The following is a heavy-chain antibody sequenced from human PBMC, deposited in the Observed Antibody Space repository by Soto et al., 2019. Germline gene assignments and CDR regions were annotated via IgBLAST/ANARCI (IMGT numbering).Heavy chain of an antibody. Sequence: EVQLLESGGGLVQPGGSLRLSCAASGFTFSSYAMSWVRQAPGKGLEWVSAISGSGGSTYYADSVKGRFTISRDNSKTPLYLQMNSLRAEDTAVYYCAKAHVRVYYYFDYWGQGTLVTVSS. CDR1: GFTFSSYA. CDR3: AKAHVRVYYYFDY. J-gene: IGHJ4*02. D-gene: IGHD3-10*02. CDR2: ISGSGGST. V-gene: IGHV3-23*01.